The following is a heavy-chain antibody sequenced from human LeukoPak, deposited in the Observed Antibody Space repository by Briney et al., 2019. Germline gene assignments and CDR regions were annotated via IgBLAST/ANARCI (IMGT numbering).Heavy chain of an antibody. CDR2: INHSGST. D-gene: IGHD2-21*01. Sequence: PSETLSLTCTVSGGSISGSGYYWVWIRQPPGKGLEWIGEINHSGSTNYNPSLKSRVTISVDTSKNQFSLRLRPVTAADTAVYYCARGVVIAPQTFDYWGQGTLVTVSS. CDR1: GGSISGSGYY. CDR3: ARGVVIAPQTFDY. J-gene: IGHJ4*02. V-gene: IGHV4-39*07.